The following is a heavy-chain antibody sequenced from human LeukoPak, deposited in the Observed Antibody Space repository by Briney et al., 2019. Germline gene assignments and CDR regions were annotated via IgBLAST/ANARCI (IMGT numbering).Heavy chain of an antibody. Sequence: SETLSLTCSVSGGSVTSGSYYWSWIRQPPGKELEWIGYISYRGSTNYNPSLKSRVTISLDTSRNQFSLKLNSVTAADTAVYYCARRVTGRGTFYFDYWGQGSLVTVSS. J-gene: IGHJ4*02. D-gene: IGHD3-16*01. CDR1: GGSVTSGSYY. V-gene: IGHV4-61*01. CDR3: ARRVTGRGTFYFDY. CDR2: ISYRGST.